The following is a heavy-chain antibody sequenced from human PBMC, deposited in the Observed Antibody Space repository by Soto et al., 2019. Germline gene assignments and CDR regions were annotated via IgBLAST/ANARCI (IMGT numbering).Heavy chain of an antibody. D-gene: IGHD1-1*01. Sequence: EVQLLEAGGGLVQPGGSQRLSCAASGFTFSSYAMTWVRQAPGKGLEWVSTLSGSGGSTYYAASVKGRFTISRDNSKDTLYLEMNSLRGEDTAVYVCAKQQGPGTPYYYAMDVWGQGTAVTVSS. V-gene: IGHV3-23*01. CDR3: AKQQGPGTPYYYAMDV. CDR2: LSGSGGST. J-gene: IGHJ6*02. CDR1: GFTFSSYA.